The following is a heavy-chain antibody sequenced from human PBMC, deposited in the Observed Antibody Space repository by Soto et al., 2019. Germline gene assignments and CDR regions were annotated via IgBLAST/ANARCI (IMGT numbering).Heavy chain of an antibody. CDR3: ARAYYYGSGRGRSMDV. CDR2: IYYSGST. J-gene: IGHJ6*02. Sequence: PSETLSLTCTVSGGSISSGGYYWSWIRQHPGKGLEWIGYIYYSGSTYYNPSLKSRVTISVDTSKNQFSLKLSSVIAADTAVYYCARAYYYGSGRGRSMDVWGQGITVTVSS. D-gene: IGHD3-10*01. V-gene: IGHV4-31*03. CDR1: GGSISSGGYY.